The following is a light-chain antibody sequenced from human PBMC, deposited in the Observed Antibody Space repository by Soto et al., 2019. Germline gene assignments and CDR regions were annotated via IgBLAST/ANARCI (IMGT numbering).Light chain of an antibody. J-gene: IGLJ1*01. CDR3: SSYTSSSTLV. CDR2: EVI. V-gene: IGLV2-14*01. CDR1: SSDVGGYSY. Sequence: QSVLPQPASVSGSPGQSITISCTGTSSDVGGYSYVSWYQQHPGEAPKLMIYEVINRPSGVSNRFSGSKSGNTASLTISGLQAEDEADYYCSSYTSSSTLVFGTGTKVTVL.